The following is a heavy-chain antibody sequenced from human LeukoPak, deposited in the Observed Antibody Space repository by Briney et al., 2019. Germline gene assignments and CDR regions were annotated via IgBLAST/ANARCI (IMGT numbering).Heavy chain of an antibody. D-gene: IGHD6-19*01. CDR2: FDPEDGET. CDR1: GYTLTELS. J-gene: IGHJ3*02. CDR3: ATAGGSGWYRDDAFDI. V-gene: IGHV1-24*01. Sequence: GASVKVSCKVSGYTLTELSTHWVRQAPGKGLEWMGGFDPEDGETIYAQKFQGRVTMTEDTSTDTAYMELSSLRSEDTAVYYCATAGGSGWYRDDAFDIWGQGTMVTVSS.